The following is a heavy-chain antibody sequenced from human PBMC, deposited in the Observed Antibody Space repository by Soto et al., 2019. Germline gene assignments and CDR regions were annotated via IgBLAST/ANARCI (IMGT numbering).Heavy chain of an antibody. V-gene: IGHV3-30*18. Sequence: GGSLRLSCAASGFTFSSYGMHWVRQAPGKGLEWVAVISYDGSNKYYADSVKGRFTISRDSSKNTVSLEMTSLRAEDTAVYYCAKGGRQWLVTSDFKYWGQGALVTVSS. CDR2: ISYDGSNK. J-gene: IGHJ4*02. CDR3: AKGGRQWLVTSDFKY. CDR1: GFTFSSYG. D-gene: IGHD6-19*01.